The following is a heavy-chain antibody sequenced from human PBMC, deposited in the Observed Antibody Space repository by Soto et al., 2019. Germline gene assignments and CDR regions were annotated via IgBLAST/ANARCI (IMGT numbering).Heavy chain of an antibody. Sequence: EVQLVESGGGLVQPGGSLRLSCAVSGFTVSSNYLGWVRQAPGKGLELVSVIYSGGSTLSADSVKGRFTLSRDDYKNMVWLQMNSLKAGDTAVYYCAARGVVLPAGTDALDVWGQGTMVTVSS. V-gene: IGHV3-66*01. CDR1: GFTVSSNY. J-gene: IGHJ3*01. CDR3: AARGVVLPAGTDALDV. D-gene: IGHD2-2*01. CDR2: IYSGGST.